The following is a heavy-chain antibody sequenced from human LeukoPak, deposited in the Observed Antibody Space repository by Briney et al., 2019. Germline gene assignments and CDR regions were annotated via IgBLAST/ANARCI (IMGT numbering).Heavy chain of an antibody. Sequence: SETLSLTCAVSGSSISSSTWWTWVRQAPGKGLEWIGEVFYSGSTNSNPSLKSRLTTSVDESKHEFSLKLASVTAADTAIYYCASGGLVSRYLDHWGQGTLVTVSP. CDR3: ASGGLVSRYLDH. CDR1: GSSISSSTW. J-gene: IGHJ4*02. CDR2: VFYSGST. V-gene: IGHV4-4*02. D-gene: IGHD5/OR15-5a*01.